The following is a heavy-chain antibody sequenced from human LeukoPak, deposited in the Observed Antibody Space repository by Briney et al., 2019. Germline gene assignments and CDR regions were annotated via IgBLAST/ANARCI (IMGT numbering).Heavy chain of an antibody. CDR3: ARDSTQYYDDSSGPGDWFDP. J-gene: IGHJ5*02. CDR1: GGTFSSYA. D-gene: IGHD3-22*01. V-gene: IGHV1-69*13. CDR2: IIPIFGTA. Sequence: ASVKVSCKASGGTFSSYAISWVRQAPGQGLEWMGGIIPIFGTANYAQKFRGRVTITADESTSTAYMELSSLRSEDTAVYYCARDSTQYYDDSSGPGDWFDPWGQGTLVTVSS.